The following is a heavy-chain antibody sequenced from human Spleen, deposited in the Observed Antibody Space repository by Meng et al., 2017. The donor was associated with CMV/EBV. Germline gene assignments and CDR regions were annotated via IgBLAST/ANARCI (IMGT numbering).Heavy chain of an antibody. V-gene: IGHV3-23*03. CDR1: GFTFSSYA. Sequence: GGSLRLSCAASGFTFSSYAMSWVRQAPGKGLEWVSVIYSGGSSTYYADSVKGRFTISRDNSKNTLYLQMNSLRVEDTAVYYCARALIFGVIINPRDGSDIWGQGTMVTVSS. CDR3: ARALIFGVIINPRDGSDI. J-gene: IGHJ3*02. D-gene: IGHD3-3*01. CDR2: IYSGGSST.